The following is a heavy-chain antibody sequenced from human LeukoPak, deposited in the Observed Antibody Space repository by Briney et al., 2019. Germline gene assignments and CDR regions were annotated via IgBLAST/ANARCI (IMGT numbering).Heavy chain of an antibody. D-gene: IGHD3-22*01. J-gene: IGHJ4*02. V-gene: IGHV1-18*01. Sequence: ASVKVSCKASGYTFTSYGISWVRQAPGQGLEWMGWISAYNGSTNYAQKLRGRVTMTTDTSTSTAYMELRSLRSDDTAVYYCARGSSGYYSDPFDYWGQGTLVTVSS. CDR2: ISAYNGST. CDR1: GYTFTSYG. CDR3: ARGSSGYYSDPFDY.